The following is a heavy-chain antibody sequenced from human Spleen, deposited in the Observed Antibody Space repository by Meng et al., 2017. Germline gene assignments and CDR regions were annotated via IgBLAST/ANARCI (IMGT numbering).Heavy chain of an antibody. V-gene: IGHV1-8*02. CDR1: GGTFTTYA. CDR3: ASGSPALDY. J-gene: IGHJ4*02. CDR2: MNPNSGNT. Sequence: QVHLVQSGAEVKKPGSSVKVSCKASGGTFTTYAISWVRQAPGQGLEWMGWMNPNSGNTGYAQKFQGRVTMTRDTSTSTVYMELSSLRSEDTAVYYCASGSPALDYWGQGTLVTVSS.